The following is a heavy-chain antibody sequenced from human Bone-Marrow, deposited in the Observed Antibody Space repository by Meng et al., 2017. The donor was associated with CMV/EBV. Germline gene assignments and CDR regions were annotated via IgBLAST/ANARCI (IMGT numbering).Heavy chain of an antibody. V-gene: IGHV1-18*01. Sequence: ASVKVSCKASGYTFNSYGVSWVRQAPGQGLEWMGWISPYNGNTNYAQKLQGRVTMTADTSTSTAYMELSSLRSDDTAVYYCARGEQAYANDGMDIWGQGTAVTVSS. CDR2: ISPYNGNT. CDR1: GYTFNSYG. CDR3: ARGEQAYANDGMDI. D-gene: IGHD1/OR15-1a*01. J-gene: IGHJ6*01.